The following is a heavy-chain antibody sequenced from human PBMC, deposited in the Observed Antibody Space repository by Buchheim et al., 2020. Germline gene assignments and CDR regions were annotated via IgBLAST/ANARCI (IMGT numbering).Heavy chain of an antibody. V-gene: IGHV3-74*01. Sequence: EVQLVESGGGFVQPGGSLRLSCAASGFTFSGYWMHWVRQAPGKGLVWVSRINSDGTTTHADSVKGRFTISRDNAKNTLYLQMNSLRAEDTAVYYCARGYYYGFDYWGQGAL. J-gene: IGHJ4*02. CDR3: ARGYYYGFDY. CDR1: GFTFSGYW. D-gene: IGHD3-10*01. CDR2: INSDGTT.